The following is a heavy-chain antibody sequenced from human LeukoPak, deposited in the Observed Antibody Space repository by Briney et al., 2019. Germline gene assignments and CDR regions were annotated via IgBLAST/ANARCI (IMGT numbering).Heavy chain of an antibody. CDR3: ARDKSLVPAANYYYYMDV. J-gene: IGHJ6*03. CDR2: INPNSGGT. D-gene: IGHD2-2*01. CDR1: GYTFTGYY. V-gene: IGHV1-2*02. Sequence: ASVKVSCKASGYTFTGYYMHWVRQAPGQGLEWMGWINPNSGGTNYAQKFQGRVTMTRDTSISTAYMELSRLRSDDTAVYYCARDKSLVPAANYYYYMDVWGKGTTVTVSS.